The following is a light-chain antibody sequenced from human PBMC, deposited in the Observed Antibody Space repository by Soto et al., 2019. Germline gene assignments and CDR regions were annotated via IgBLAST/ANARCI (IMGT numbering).Light chain of an antibody. CDR2: EGS. CDR3: CSDAGSSRVV. V-gene: IGLV2-23*01. CDR1: SSDVGSYNL. Sequence: QSALTQPASVSGSPGQSITISCTGTSSDVGSYNLVSWYQQHPGKAPKLMIYEGSKRPSGVSNRFSGSKSGNTASLTISGRQAEDEADYYCCSDAGSSRVVFGGGTKLTVL. J-gene: IGLJ2*01.